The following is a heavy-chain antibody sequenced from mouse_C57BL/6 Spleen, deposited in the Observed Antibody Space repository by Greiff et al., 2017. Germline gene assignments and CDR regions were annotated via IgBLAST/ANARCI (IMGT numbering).Heavy chain of an antibody. CDR3: ARGDDYNFDY. V-gene: IGHV1-9*01. CDR2: IFPGGGST. Sequence: QVQLQQSGAELMKPGASVKLSCTATGYTFTGYWISWVQQTPGHGLEWIGEIFPGGGSTNYNETFKGQATFTADTSSNTAYMQLSSLTTEDAAIYYCARGDDYNFDYWGQGTTLTVSS. D-gene: IGHD2-13*01. J-gene: IGHJ2*01. CDR1: GYTFTGYW.